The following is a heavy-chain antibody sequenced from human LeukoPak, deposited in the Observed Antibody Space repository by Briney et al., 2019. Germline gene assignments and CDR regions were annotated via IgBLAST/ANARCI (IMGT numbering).Heavy chain of an antibody. CDR2: INPNSGDT. V-gene: IGHV1-2*02. Sequence: GASVKVSCKASGYTFTNYYINWVRQAPGQGLEWLGWINPNSGDTNYAQKFRGRVTMTRDTSISTAYMDLSSLRSDDTAVYYCARETSLAYWGQGTLVTVSS. CDR3: ARETSLAY. CDR1: GYTFTNYY. D-gene: IGHD3-3*02. J-gene: IGHJ4*02.